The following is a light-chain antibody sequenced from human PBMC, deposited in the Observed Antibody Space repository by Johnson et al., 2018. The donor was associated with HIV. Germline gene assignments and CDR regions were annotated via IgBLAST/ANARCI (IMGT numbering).Light chain of an antibody. V-gene: IGLV1-51*02. Sequence: QSVLTQPPSVSAAPGQKVTISCSGSTSKIGNNYVSWYQHLPGAAPKLLIYKNNERPSGIPDRFSGSKSGTSATLGITGLQTGDEADYYCVTWDTSLSIGAVFGTGTKVTVL. CDR2: KNN. J-gene: IGLJ1*01. CDR3: VTWDTSLSIGAV. CDR1: TSKIGNNY.